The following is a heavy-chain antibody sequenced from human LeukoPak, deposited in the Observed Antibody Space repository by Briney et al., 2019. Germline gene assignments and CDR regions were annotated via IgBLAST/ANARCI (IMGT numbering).Heavy chain of an antibody. V-gene: IGHV3-43*02. CDR3: AKVYSSWPYYYYGMDV. J-gene: IGHJ6*02. Sequence: GGSLRLSCAASGFTFGSYAMNWVRQAPGKGLEWVSLISGDGGSTYYADSVKGRFTISRDNSKNSLYLQMNSLRTEDTALYYCAKVYSSWPYYYYGMDVWGQGTTVTVSS. CDR1: GFTFGSYA. CDR2: ISGDGGST. D-gene: IGHD6-6*01.